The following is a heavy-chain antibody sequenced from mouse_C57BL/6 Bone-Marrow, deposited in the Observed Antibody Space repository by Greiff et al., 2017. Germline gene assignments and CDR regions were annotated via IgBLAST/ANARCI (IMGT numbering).Heavy chain of an antibody. CDR1: GFTFSDYY. J-gene: IGHJ2*01. CDR3: ARDYYFDY. Sequence: EVQLQESEGGLVQPGSSMKLSCTASGFTFSDYYMAWVRQVPEKGLEWVANINYDGSSTYYLDSLKSRFIISRDNAKNILYLQMSSLKSEDTATYYCARDYYFDYWGQGTTLTVSS. CDR2: INYDGSST. V-gene: IGHV5-16*01.